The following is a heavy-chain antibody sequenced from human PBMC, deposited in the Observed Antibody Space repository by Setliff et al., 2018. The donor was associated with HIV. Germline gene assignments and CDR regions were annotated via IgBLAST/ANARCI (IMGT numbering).Heavy chain of an antibody. V-gene: IGHV4-59*11. D-gene: IGHD2-15*01. J-gene: IGHJ5*02. CDR2: ISHSGNT. CDR1: GDSINTHY. CDR3: ARVSRLHPFDP. Sequence: PSETLSLTCTVSGDSINTHYWSWIRQAPGKGLEWIGCISHSGNTNFNPSLNSRVTISVDTSKNQFSLRLTSVTAADTAMYYCARVSRLHPFDPWGQGTLVTVSS.